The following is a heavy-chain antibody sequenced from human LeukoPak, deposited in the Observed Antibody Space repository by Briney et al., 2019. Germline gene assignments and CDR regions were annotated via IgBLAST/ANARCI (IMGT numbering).Heavy chain of an antibody. CDR1: GGSIRSYY. CDR2: IYASAST. Sequence: TETLPITRHVTGGSIRSYYWNWMRQPARKGVEWIGRIYASASTNYNPSLRSRVTMSVDESKNQLSLRLSSVTAADTAIYYCARCLSGPTYYYYYMEVWGKGTTVTVS. V-gene: IGHV4-4*07. J-gene: IGHJ6*03. D-gene: IGHD3-9*01. CDR3: ARCLSGPTYYYYYMEV.